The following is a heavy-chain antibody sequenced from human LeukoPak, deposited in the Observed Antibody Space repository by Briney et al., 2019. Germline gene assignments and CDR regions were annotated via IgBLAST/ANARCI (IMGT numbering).Heavy chain of an antibody. D-gene: IGHD1-1*01. V-gene: IGHV3-9*01. CDR1: GFTFDDYA. CDR2: ISWNSGSI. CDR3: ARGTTPYYYYYMDV. J-gene: IGHJ6*03. Sequence: SLRLSCAASGFTFDDYAMHWVRQAPGKGLEWVSGISWNSGSIGYADSVKGRFTISRDNAKNSLYLQMNSLRAEDTAVYYCARGTTPYYYYYMDVWGKGTTVTVSS.